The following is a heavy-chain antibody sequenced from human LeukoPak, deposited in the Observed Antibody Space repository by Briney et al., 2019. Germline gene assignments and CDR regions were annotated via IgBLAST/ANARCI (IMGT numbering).Heavy chain of an antibody. Sequence: GGSLRLSCAASGFTFSSYAMSWVRQAPGKGLEWVSSISGSGDSTYYADSVKGRFTISRDNSKNTLYLQMNSLRAEDTAVYYCAKSSGKQWLAHQLWGQGTLVTVSS. D-gene: IGHD6-19*01. V-gene: IGHV3-23*01. CDR1: GFTFSSYA. J-gene: IGHJ4*02. CDR3: AKSSGKQWLAHQL. CDR2: ISGSGDST.